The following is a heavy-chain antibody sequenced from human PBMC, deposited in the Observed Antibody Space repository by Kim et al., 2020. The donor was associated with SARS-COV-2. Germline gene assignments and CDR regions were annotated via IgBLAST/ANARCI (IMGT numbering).Heavy chain of an antibody. V-gene: IGHV3-11*05. Sequence: KGRFNISRDNAKNSLYLQMNSLRAEDTDVYYCARDQEEAARPYYYYGMDVWGQGTTVTVSS. CDR3: ARDQEEAARPYYYYGMDV. J-gene: IGHJ6*02. D-gene: IGHD6-6*01.